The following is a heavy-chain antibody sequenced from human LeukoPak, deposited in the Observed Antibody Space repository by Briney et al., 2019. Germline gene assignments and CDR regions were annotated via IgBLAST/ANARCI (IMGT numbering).Heavy chain of an antibody. CDR2: INHSGSP. Sequence: PSETLSLTCAVYGGSFSGYYWSWIRQHPGKGLEWIGEINHSGSPNYNPSLKSRVTISVDTSKNQFSLKLSSVTAADTAVYYCARDVAGLGGQGTLVTVSS. CDR3: ARDVAGL. D-gene: IGHD2-15*01. CDR1: GGSFSGYY. J-gene: IGHJ4*02. V-gene: IGHV4-34*01.